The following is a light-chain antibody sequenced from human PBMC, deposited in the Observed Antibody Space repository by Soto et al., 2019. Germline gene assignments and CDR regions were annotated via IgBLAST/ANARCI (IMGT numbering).Light chain of an antibody. CDR1: SGINVGTYR. CDR2: YKSDSDK. V-gene: IGLV5-45*03. Sequence: QAVVTQPSSLSASPGTSASLTCTLRSGINVGTYRIYWYQQKPGSPPQYLLRYKSDSDKQQGSGVPSRFSGSKDASANAGILLISGLQSEDEADYYCMIWHSSAPSFGGGTKVTVL. CDR3: MIWHSSAPS. J-gene: IGLJ2*01.